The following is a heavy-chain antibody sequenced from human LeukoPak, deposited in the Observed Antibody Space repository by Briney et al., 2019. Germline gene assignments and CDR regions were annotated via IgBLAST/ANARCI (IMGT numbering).Heavy chain of an antibody. V-gene: IGHV3-30*18. Sequence: GRSLRLSCAASGFTFSSYGMHWVRQAPGKGLEWVAVISYDGSNKYYADSVKGRFTISRDNSKNTLYLQMNSLKAEDTAVYYCAKVSTAPHNQDYWGQGTLVTVSS. D-gene: IGHD1-1*01. J-gene: IGHJ4*02. CDR1: GFTFSSYG. CDR3: AKVSTAPHNQDY. CDR2: ISYDGSNK.